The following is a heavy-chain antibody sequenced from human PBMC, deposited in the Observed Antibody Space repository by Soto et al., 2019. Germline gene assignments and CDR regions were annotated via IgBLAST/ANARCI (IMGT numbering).Heavy chain of an antibody. CDR2: IFSSGST. V-gene: IGHV4-4*07. Sequence: SETLSLTSTVSGGSINTFYWSSIRQPAGKGLVWIGRIFSSGSTSFNPSLESRVAMSVDTSKNHFSLNLSSVTAADMAVYYCAREGSYSAYNFAHGIQLWSFDFWGQGALVTVSS. J-gene: IGHJ4*02. D-gene: IGHD5-12*01. CDR3: AREGSYSAYNFAHGIQLWSFDF. CDR1: GGSINTFY.